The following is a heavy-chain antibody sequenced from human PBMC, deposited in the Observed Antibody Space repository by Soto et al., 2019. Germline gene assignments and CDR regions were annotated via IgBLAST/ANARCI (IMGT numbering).Heavy chain of an antibody. CDR1: GFTFSSYA. J-gene: IGHJ4*02. D-gene: IGHD1-26*01. V-gene: IGHV3-64*01. CDR3: ARGQTWAHFDY. Sequence: EVQLVESGGGLVQPGGSLRLSCTASGFTFSSYAMHWVRQAPGKGLECVSAISTNGGSTYYANSVKGRFTISRDNSKSTLYLQMGSLRAEDLAVYYCARGQTWAHFDYWGQGTLVTVSS. CDR2: ISTNGGST.